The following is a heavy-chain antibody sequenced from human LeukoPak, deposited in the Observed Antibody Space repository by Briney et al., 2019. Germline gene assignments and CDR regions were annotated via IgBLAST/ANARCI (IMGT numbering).Heavy chain of an antibody. CDR2: IKQDGSEE. J-gene: IGHJ4*02. CDR3: ARDPSAGSES. V-gene: IGHV3-7*01. CDR1: GFTFSSYS. D-gene: IGHD6-25*01. Sequence: GGSLRLSCAAPGFTFSSYSMNWVRQAPGKGLEWVANIKQDGSEENYVDSVKGRFTISRDNAKSSLYLQMNSLRVEDTAVYYCARDPSAGSESWGQGTLVTVSS.